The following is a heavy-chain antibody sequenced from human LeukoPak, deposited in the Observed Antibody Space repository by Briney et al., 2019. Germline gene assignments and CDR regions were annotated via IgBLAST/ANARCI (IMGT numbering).Heavy chain of an antibody. CDR2: ISSSSSYI. D-gene: IGHD1-26*01. CDR3: ARESGREWELLLGHYYYYYMDV. J-gene: IGHJ6*03. CDR1: GITFSRYS. V-gene: IGHV3-21*01. Sequence: GGSLRLPCAASGITFSRYSMNWVRQAPGKGLEWVSSISSSSSYIYYADSVKGRFTISRDNAKNSLYLQMNSLRAEDTAVYYCARESGREWELLLGHYYYYYMDVWGKGTTVTVSS.